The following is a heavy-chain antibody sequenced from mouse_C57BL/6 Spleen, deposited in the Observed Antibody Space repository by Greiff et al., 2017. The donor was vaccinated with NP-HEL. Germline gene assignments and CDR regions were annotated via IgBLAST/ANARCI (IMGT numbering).Heavy chain of an antibody. CDR1: GFTFSDYG. J-gene: IGHJ4*01. CDR3: ARPGLRRGGYAMDY. CDR2: ISSGSSTI. V-gene: IGHV5-17*01. D-gene: IGHD2-4*01. Sequence: EVKLVESGGGLVKPGGSLKLSCAASGFTFSDYGMHWVRQAPEKGLEWVAYISSGSSTIYSAATVKGRFTISRDNAKNTLFLQMTSLGSEDTAMYYCARPGLRRGGYAMDYWGQGTSVTVSS.